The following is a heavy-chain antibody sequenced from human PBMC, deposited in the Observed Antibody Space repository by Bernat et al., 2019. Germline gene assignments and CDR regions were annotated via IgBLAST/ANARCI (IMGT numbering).Heavy chain of an antibody. CDR1: GFTFSNAW. CDR3: TTLSNLRITVVQGGHRAP. J-gene: IGHJ5*02. CDR2: IKSKTDGGTT. Sequence: EVQLVESGGGLVKPGGSLRLSCAASGFTFSNAWMSWVRQAPGKGLEWVGRIKSKTDGGTTDYAATVKGKFTISRNESKNPLYLEMNSLKTEDTAVYYCTTLSNLRITVVQGGHRAPWSQGTLVTVSA. V-gene: IGHV3-15*01. D-gene: IGHD3-10*01.